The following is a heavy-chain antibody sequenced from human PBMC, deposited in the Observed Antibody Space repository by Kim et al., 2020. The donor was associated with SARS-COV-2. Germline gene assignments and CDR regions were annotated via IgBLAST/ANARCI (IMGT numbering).Heavy chain of an antibody. J-gene: IGHJ3*02. CDR3: VGYRWGGAFDI. V-gene: IGHV3-48*02. CDR2: I. D-gene: IGHD3-16*01. Sequence: IDYANSVNGRFTISRDNAKNSLYLQMNSLRDEDTALYYCVGYRWGGAFDIWGQGTMVTVSS.